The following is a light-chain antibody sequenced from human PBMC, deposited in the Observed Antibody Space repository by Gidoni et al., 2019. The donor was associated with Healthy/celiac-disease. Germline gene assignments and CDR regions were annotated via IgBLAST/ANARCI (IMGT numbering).Light chain of an antibody. V-gene: IGLV1-40*01. CDR3: QSYDSSLSGVV. J-gene: IGLJ2*01. CDR2: GNS. CDR1: SSNIGAGND. Sequence: QSLLTQPPSVSGAPAQRVTISCTGSSSNIGAGNDVHCYQQLPGTAPKLLIYGNSNRPSGVPDRFSGSKSGTSASLAITGLQAEDEADYYGQSYDSSLSGVVFGGGTKLTVL.